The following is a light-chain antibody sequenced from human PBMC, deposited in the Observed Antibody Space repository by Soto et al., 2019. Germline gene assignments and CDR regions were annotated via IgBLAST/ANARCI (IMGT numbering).Light chain of an antibody. Sequence: IVLTQSPATLSLSPWERATLSCRASQSVSSSYLAWYQQKPGQAPRLLIYGASTRATGIPARFSGSGSGTEFTLTISSLQPEDFAVYYCLQYRNWPWTFGQGTKVDIK. V-gene: IGKV3-15*01. CDR3: LQYRNWPWT. J-gene: IGKJ1*01. CDR1: QSVSSSY. CDR2: GAS.